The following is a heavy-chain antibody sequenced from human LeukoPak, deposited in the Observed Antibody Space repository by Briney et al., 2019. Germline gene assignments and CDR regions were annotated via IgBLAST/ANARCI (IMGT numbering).Heavy chain of an antibody. D-gene: IGHD6-13*01. CDR3: TKGTFDI. V-gene: IGHV3-53*01. Sequence: PGGSLRLSCAGSEFTVSANYMSWVRQAPGKGLEWVSFMDPDGVTSYADSVQGRFTTSRDNSKNTLYLQMSSLRAEDTAIYYCTKGTFDIWGQGTMVTVSS. CDR1: EFTVSANY. CDR2: MDPDGVT. J-gene: IGHJ3*02.